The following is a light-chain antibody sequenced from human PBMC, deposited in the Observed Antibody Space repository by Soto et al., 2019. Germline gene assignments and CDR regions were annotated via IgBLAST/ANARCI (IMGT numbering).Light chain of an antibody. CDR3: QHCNSRWT. CDR1: QSVDYW. V-gene: IGKV1-5*01. Sequence: DIQMTQSPSTLSASVGDRVTITCRASQSVDYWLAWYQQKSGKAPKLLIYDASTLVSGVPSRFSGSGSGTEFTLTISSLQADDFATYYCQHCNSRWTFGQGTKVEIK. J-gene: IGKJ1*01. CDR2: DAS.